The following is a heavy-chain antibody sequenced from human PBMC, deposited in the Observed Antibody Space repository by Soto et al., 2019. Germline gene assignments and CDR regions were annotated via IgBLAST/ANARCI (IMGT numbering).Heavy chain of an antibody. V-gene: IGHV1-2*02. CDR2: ISPNNGRT. D-gene: IGHD6-6*01. CDR1: GYTFTAYY. CDR3: ARVEGSASSTGD. Sequence: QVQLVQSGPEVKIPGASVKVSCEASGYTFTAYYIHWVRQAPGQGLEWLGWISPNNGRTIYAQKFQGRVTLTRDTSISTVYMELRRLTFDDTAVYYFARVEGSASSTGDWGQGTLVTISS. J-gene: IGHJ4*02.